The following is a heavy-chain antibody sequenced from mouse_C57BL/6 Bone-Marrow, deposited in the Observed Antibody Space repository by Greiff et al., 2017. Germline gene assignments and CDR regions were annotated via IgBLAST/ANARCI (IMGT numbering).Heavy chain of an antibody. CDR1: GYTFTSYW. CDR3: ARSETPAWFAD. J-gene: IGHJ3*01. CDR2: LNTSNGGP. Sequence: QVKLLQPGPELVKPGASVTLSCTASGYTFTSYWMHWVKQRPGQGLAWLGNLNTSNGGPNYNEKFKSKATLTVDKSSSTACMQLSSLTSEDSAVYYCARSETPAWFADWGQGTLGTVSA. V-gene: IGHV1-53*01.